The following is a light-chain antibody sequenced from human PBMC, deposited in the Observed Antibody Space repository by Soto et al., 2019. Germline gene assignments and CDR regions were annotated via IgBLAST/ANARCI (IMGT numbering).Light chain of an antibody. CDR2: DAS. CDR3: QHYVERSPIT. J-gene: IGKJ5*01. V-gene: IGKV3-11*01. Sequence: DIVLPQSPATLSLSPGERATLSCRASQSVSSYLAWYQQKPGQAPRLLIYDASNRATGIPARFSGSGSGTDFTLTISSLEPEDFATYYCQHYVERSPITFGQGTRLEI. CDR1: QSVSSY.